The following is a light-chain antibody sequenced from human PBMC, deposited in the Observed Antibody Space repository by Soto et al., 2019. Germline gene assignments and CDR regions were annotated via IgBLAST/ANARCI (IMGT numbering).Light chain of an antibody. CDR1: QSVSSN. J-gene: IGKJ1*01. CDR3: QQYNDWPQT. V-gene: IGKV3-15*01. Sequence: EIAITQSPFTLTVSPGERATRSCRASQSVSSNLAWHQQKPGQAPRLLIYAASTRATGIPARFSGSGSGTEFTLTISSLQSEDFAVYYCQQYNDWPQTFGQGTKVDI. CDR2: AAS.